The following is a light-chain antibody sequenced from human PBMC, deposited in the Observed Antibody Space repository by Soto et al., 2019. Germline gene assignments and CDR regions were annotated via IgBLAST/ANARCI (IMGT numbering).Light chain of an antibody. CDR2: DNN. V-gene: IGLV1-51*01. CDR1: SSNIGNNY. J-gene: IGLJ3*02. Sequence: QSVLTQPPSVSAAPGQKVTISCSGRSSNIGNNYVSWYQQLPGTAPKLLIYDNNKRPSGIPDRFSGSKSGTSATLGITGLQTGDEAHYYCGTWDSSLSARVFGGGTKLTVL. CDR3: GTWDSSLSARV.